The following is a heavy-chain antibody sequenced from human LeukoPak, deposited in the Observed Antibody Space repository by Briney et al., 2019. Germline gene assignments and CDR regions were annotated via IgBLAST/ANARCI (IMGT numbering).Heavy chain of an antibody. CDR1: GGSISSSSYY. CDR2: IYYSGST. D-gene: IGHD4-23*01. Sequence: SETLSLTCTVSGGSISSSSYYWGWIRQPPGKGLEWIGSIYYSGSTYYNPSPKSRVTISVDTSKNQFSLKLSSATAADTAVYYCARLSNSANFDYWGQGTLVTVSS. J-gene: IGHJ4*02. CDR3: ARLSNSANFDY. V-gene: IGHV4-39*01.